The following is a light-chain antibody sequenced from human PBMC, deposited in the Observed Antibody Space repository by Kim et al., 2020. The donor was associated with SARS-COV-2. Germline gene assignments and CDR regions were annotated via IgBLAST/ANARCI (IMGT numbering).Light chain of an antibody. J-gene: IGLJ1*01. CDR1: SLRSYY. V-gene: IGLV3-19*01. Sequence: ALGQKVRITCQGDSLRSYYGSWNHQKPGQAPVLVIYGKNNRPSGIPDRFSGSSSGNTASLTITGAQAEDEADYYCNSRDSSGNHPFGTGTKVTVL. CDR3: NSRDSSGNHP. CDR2: GKN.